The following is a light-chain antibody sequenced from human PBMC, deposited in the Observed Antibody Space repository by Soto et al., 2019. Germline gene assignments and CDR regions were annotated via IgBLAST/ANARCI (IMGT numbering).Light chain of an antibody. CDR2: EVT. Sequence: ALTQPASVSGSPGQSITISCTGSSSDVGVYNHVSWYRQPPGKSPKLIIYEVTKRPSGVSNRFSGSKSGNTASLTISRLQAEDEADYYCSSYTSSNTVVFGTGTKVTV. J-gene: IGLJ1*01. CDR1: SSDVGVYNH. V-gene: IGLV2-14*01. CDR3: SSYTSSNTVV.